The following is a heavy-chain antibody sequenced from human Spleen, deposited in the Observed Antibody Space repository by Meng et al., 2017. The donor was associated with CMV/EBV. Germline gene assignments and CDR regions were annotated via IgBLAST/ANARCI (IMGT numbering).Heavy chain of an antibody. CDR1: GDTFSRYG. Sequence: SVKVSCKASGDTFSRYGISWVRQAPGQGLEWMGGIIPLLGIANYAQKFQGRVTITADKSTSTAYMELSSLRSEDTAVYYCARDIFRKYISYYYYHMDVWGQGTTVTVSS. CDR3: ARDIFRKYISYYYYHMDV. CDR2: IIPLLGIA. D-gene: IGHD3-3*02. V-gene: IGHV1-69*10. J-gene: IGHJ6*02.